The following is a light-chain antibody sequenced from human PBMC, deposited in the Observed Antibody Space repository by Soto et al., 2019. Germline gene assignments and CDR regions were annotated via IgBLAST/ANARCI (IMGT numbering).Light chain of an antibody. V-gene: IGKV3-20*01. CDR1: EIINSNF. CDR2: GAS. J-gene: IGKJ1*01. CDR3: QQYVTAPRT. Sequence: ENLLTQSPATLSLCAWERATLFCNASEIINSNFLAWYQQKPGQAPSLLIYGASNRATGVPDRFSGGGSGTDFTLTISRLEPEDFAVYFCQQYVTAPRTFGQGTKVDIK.